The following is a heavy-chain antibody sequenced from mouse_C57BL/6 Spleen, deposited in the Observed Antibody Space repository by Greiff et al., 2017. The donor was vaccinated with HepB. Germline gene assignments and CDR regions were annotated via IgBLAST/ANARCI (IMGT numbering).Heavy chain of an antibody. D-gene: IGHD1-1*01. CDR3: ARRDYGSFWYFDV. V-gene: IGHV1-64*01. CDR1: GYTFTSYW. J-gene: IGHJ1*03. Sequence: VQLQQPGAELVKPGASVKLSCKASGYTFTSYWMHWVKQRPGQGLEWIGMIHPNSGSTNYNEKFKSKATLTVDKSSSTAYMQLSSLTSEDSAVYYCARRDYGSFWYFDVWGTGTTVTVSS. CDR2: IHPNSGST.